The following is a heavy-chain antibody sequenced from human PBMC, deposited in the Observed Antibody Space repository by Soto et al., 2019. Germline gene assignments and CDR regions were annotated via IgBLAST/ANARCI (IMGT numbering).Heavy chain of an antibody. CDR2: IRSKANSYAT. CDR3: TRQPHDYGPPNGMDV. Sequence: GGSLRLSCAASGFTFSGSAMHWVRQASGKGLEWVGRIRSKANSYATAYAASVKGRFTISRDDSKNTAYLQMNSLKTEDTAVYYCTRQPHDYGPPNGMDVWGQGTTVTVSS. CDR1: GFTFSGSA. D-gene: IGHD4-17*01. V-gene: IGHV3-73*01. J-gene: IGHJ6*02.